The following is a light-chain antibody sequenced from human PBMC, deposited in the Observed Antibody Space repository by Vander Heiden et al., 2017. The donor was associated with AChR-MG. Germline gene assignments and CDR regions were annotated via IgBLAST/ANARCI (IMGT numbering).Light chain of an antibody. CDR3: QSYDSSLSGSV. Sequence: QSVLTQPPSVSGAPGQRVTISCTGSSSNIGAGYDVHWYQQFPGTAPKLLIYGNNNRPSGVPDRFSGSKSGTSASLAITGLQAEDEAEYYCQSYDSSLSGSVFGGGTKLTVL. CDR2: GNN. CDR1: SSNIGAGYD. J-gene: IGLJ3*02. V-gene: IGLV1-40*01.